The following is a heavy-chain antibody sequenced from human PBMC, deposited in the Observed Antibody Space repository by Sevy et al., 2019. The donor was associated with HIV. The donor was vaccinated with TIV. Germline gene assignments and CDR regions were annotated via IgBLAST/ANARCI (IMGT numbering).Heavy chain of an antibody. CDR3: ARDVDSNYDGIDA. CDR2: IWYDGSDT. CDR1: GFIFSNHD. D-gene: IGHD4-4*01. J-gene: IGHJ6*02. V-gene: IGHV3-33*01. Sequence: GGYLRLSCAASGFIFSNHDMHWVRQAPGKGLEWVERIWYDGSDTYYEEAVKGRFTISRDNSKNTVDLQMNSLRVEDTAVYYCARDVDSNYDGIDAWGQGTTVTVSS.